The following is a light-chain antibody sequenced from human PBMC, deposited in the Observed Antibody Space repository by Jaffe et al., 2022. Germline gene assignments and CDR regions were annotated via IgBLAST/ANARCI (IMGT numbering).Light chain of an antibody. Sequence: QSALTQPASVSGSPGQSITISCTGTSSDIGTYKYVSWYQQHPGKAPKLLFYAVSHRPSGVSFRFSASKSGNTASLTISGLQAEDEADYYCTSYTGSNTLLFGGGTKLTVL. J-gene: IGLJ2*01. V-gene: IGLV2-14*03. CDR3: TSYTGSNTLL. CDR2: AVS. CDR1: SSDIGTYKY.